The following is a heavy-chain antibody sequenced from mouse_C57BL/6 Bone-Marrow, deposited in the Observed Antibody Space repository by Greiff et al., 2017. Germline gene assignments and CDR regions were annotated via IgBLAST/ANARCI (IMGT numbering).Heavy chain of an antibody. Sequence: QVHVKQSGAELVKPGASVKLSCKASGYTFTSYWMQWVKQRPGQGLEWIGEIDPSDSYTNYNQKFKGKATLTVDTSSSTAYMQLSSLTSEDSAVYYCARFRTGTSWYFDVWGTGTTVTVSS. CDR1: GYTFTSYW. V-gene: IGHV1-50*01. D-gene: IGHD4-1*01. J-gene: IGHJ1*03. CDR3: ARFRTGTSWYFDV. CDR2: IDPSDSYT.